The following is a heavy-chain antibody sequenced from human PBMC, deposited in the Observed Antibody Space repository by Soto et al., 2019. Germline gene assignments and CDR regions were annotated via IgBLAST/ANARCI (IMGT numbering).Heavy chain of an antibody. CDR2: IGTAGDT. V-gene: IGHV3-13*01. CDR1: GFTFSSYD. CDR3: AREHIGSSGSGYYGLDV. D-gene: IGHD6-6*01. J-gene: IGHJ6*02. Sequence: EVQLVESGGGLVQPGGSLRLSCVASGFTFSSYDMHWVRQATGKGLEWVSAIGTAGDTYYPGSVKGRFTISRENAKNSLYLQMNNLRAGDTAVYYCAREHIGSSGSGYYGLDVWGQGTTVTVSS.